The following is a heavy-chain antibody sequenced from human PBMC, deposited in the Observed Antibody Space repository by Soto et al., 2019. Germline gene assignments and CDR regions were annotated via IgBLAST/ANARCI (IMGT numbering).Heavy chain of an antibody. CDR1: GYSFTSYW. J-gene: IGHJ6*02. CDR2: IDPSDSYT. CDR3: ASSRIAAYYYYGMDV. Sequence: PGASLKISCKGSGYSFTSYWISWVRQMPGKGLEWMGRIDPSDSYTNYSPSFQGHVTISADKSISTAYLQWSSLKASDTAMYYCASSRIAAYYYYGMDVWGQGTTVTVSS. D-gene: IGHD6-13*01. V-gene: IGHV5-10-1*01.